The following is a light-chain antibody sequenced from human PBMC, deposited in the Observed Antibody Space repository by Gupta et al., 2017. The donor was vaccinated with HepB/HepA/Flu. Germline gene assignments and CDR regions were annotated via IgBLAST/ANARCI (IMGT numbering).Light chain of an antibody. Sequence: QTALTKLASVSGWQGQSITISCTGTSSDVGGYNYVTWYQQHPGKAPKLMIYDVSNRPSGVSNRFSGSKSGNTASLTISGLQAEDEADYYCSSYTSSSTLAVFGGGTKLTVL. J-gene: IGLJ2*01. CDR3: SSYTSSSTLAV. CDR1: SSDVGGYNY. V-gene: IGLV2-14*03. CDR2: DVS.